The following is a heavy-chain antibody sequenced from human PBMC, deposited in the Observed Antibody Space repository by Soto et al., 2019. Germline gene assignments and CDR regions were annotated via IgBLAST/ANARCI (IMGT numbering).Heavy chain of an antibody. CDR1: GGSISSGDYY. D-gene: IGHD4-4*01. CDR3: ARHLSNYNAFDI. Sequence: QVQLQESGPGLVKPSQTLSLTCTVSGGSISSGDYYWSWIRQPTGMGLEWIGYIYYSGSTYYNPSLKSRVTISVDTSKNQFSLKLSSVTAADTAVYYCARHLSNYNAFDIWGQGTMVTVSS. V-gene: IGHV4-30-4*01. CDR2: IYYSGST. J-gene: IGHJ3*02.